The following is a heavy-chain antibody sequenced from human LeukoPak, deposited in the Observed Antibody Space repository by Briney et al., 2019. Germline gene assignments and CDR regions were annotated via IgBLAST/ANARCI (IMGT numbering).Heavy chain of an antibody. V-gene: IGHV3-21*01. CDR2: ISRSSAYI. D-gene: IGHD3-10*01. CDR1: GFTLSSYS. J-gene: IGHJ4*02. Sequence: PGGSLRLSCAASGFTLSSYSMNWVRQAPGKGLEWVSSISRSSAYIYYADSVKGRFTISRDNAKNSLYLQMNSLRAEDTAVYYCASNSFDYYGSGSYSVDYWGQGTLVTVSS. CDR3: ASNSFDYYGSGSYSVDY.